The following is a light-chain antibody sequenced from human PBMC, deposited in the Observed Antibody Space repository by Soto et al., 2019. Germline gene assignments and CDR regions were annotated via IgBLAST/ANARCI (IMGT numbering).Light chain of an antibody. Sequence: EIVLTQSPATLSLSPGERTTLSCRASQSGCRDLAWYQQKPGQAPRLLIYDASNRATGIPARFSGSGSGTDFTLTISSLEPEDFAVYYCQQRSDWPSTFGGGTKVQIK. CDR2: DAS. J-gene: IGKJ4*01. V-gene: IGKV3-11*01. CDR3: QQRSDWPST. CDR1: QSGCRD.